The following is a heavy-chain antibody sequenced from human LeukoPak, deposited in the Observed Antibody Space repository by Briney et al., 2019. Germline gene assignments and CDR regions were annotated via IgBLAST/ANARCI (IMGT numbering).Heavy chain of an antibody. Sequence: SQTLSLTCTVSGASVSSGPYYWSWIRQPPGEGLEWIGWENNYNVSLKSRVIISVDRSKNQFSLTFISVTAADTAVYFCARETAERYRGSYFDYWGQGALGTVSS. CDR3: ARETAERYRGSYFDY. CDR2: EN. CDR1: GASVSSGPYY. V-gene: IGHV4-30-2*01. D-gene: IGHD1-26*01. J-gene: IGHJ4*02.